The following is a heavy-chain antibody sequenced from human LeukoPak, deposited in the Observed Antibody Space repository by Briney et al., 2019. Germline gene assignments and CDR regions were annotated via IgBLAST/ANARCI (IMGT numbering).Heavy chain of an antibody. CDR3: AREGLGTGKYFYC. D-gene: IGHD1-1*01. V-gene: IGHV1-46*01. CDR1: GYTFTNVY. CDR2: INPSGSDT. Sequence: ASVKVSCKECGYTFTNVYLHCVRQAPGQGLEWMGIINPSGSDTIYAQKFQGRVTMTRDTSTSTVDMELSSLRSEDTAVYYYAREGLGTGKYFYCWGPGDLVTVSS. J-gene: IGHJ4*02.